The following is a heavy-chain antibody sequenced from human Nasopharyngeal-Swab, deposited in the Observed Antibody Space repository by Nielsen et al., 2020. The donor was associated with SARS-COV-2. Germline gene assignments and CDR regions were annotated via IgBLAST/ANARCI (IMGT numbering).Heavy chain of an antibody. Sequence: GSLKISCAASGFTFSSYSMNWVRQAPGKGLEWVSSISSSSSYIYYADSVKGRFTISRDNAKNSLYLQMNSLRAEDTAVYYCARDVVRGYYYGMDVWGQGTTVTVSS. D-gene: IGHD3-10*01. CDR2: ISSSSSYI. CDR3: ARDVVRGYYYGMDV. V-gene: IGHV3-21*01. J-gene: IGHJ6*02. CDR1: GFTFSSYS.